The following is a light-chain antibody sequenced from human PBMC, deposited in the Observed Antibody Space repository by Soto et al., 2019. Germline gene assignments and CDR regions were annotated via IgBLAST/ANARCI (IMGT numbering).Light chain of an antibody. Sequence: QAVLTQPPSVSGAPGQRVTISCTGSSSNIGAGYDVHWYQQLPGTAPKLLIYGNSNRPSGVPDRFSGSKSGTSASLAITGLHAEDEADYYCQSYDSSLKVFGGGTKVTVL. CDR3: QSYDSSLKV. J-gene: IGLJ2*01. V-gene: IGLV1-40*01. CDR1: SSNIGAGYD. CDR2: GNS.